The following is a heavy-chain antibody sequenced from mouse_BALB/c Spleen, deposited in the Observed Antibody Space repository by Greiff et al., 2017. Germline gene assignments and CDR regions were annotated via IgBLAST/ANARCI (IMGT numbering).Heavy chain of an antibody. J-gene: IGHJ3*01. V-gene: IGHV1-14*01. CDR1: GYTFTSYV. CDR2: INPYNDGT. D-gene: IGHD2-4*01. CDR3: ARGDSTMITYFAY. Sequence: EVQLQQSGPELVKPGASVKMSCKASGYTFTSYVMHWVKQKPGQGLEWIGYINPYNDGTKYNEKFKGKATLTSDKSSCTAYMELSSLTSEDSAVYYCARGDSTMITYFAYWGQGTLVTVSA.